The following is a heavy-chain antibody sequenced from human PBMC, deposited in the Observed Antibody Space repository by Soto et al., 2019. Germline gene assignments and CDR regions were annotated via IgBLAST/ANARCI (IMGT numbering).Heavy chain of an antibody. D-gene: IGHD6-13*01. J-gene: IGHJ6*02. V-gene: IGHV4-38-2*01. CDR3: ARLAPIAAADGMNV. Sequence: SQTLSLTCAGSGCSISTGYYWGWIRQSAGKGLEWIGSIYHSGSTYYNPSLKSRVIRSVDKYKNQFSLRLRYVTAAYTAVYYCARLAPIAAADGMNVWVQGTTVT. CDR1: GCSISTGYY. CDR2: IYHSGST.